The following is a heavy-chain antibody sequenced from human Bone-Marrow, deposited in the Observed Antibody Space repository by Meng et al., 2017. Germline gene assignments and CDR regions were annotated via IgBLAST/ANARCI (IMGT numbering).Heavy chain of an antibody. J-gene: IGHJ6*02. Sequence: SETLSLTCAVYGGSFSGYYWSWIRQPPGKGLEWIGEINHSGSTNYNPSLKSRVTISVDTSKNQFSLKLSSVTATDTAVYYCARQNYDSSGYLYYYYYYGMDVWGQGTTVTVSS. CDR2: INHSGST. D-gene: IGHD3-22*01. CDR3: ARQNYDSSGYLYYYYYYGMDV. V-gene: IGHV4-34*01. CDR1: GGSFSGYY.